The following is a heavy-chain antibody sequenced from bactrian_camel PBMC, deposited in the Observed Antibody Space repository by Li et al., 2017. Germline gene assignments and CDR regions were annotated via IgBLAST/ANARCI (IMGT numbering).Heavy chain of an antibody. CDR1: GSIYSSYC. V-gene: IGHV3S44*01. CDR3: VVAFYSDSGP. CDR2: TIGSDGGT. D-gene: IGHD6*01. Sequence: DVQLVESGGGLVQTGGSLRLSCIISGSIYSSYCMGFFRHAPGMGRDREAVATIGSDGGTTYRVSVKGRFTISRDNAKNTLYLQLNSLKTEDTAMYYCVVAFYSDSGPRGQGTQVTVS. J-gene: IGHJ6*01.